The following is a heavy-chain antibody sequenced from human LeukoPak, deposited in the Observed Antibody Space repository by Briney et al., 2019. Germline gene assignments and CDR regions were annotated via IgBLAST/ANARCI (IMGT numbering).Heavy chain of an antibody. V-gene: IGHV3-74*01. Sequence: GGSLRLSCAASGFTFSNYWMHWVRQAPGKGLVWVSCINNDGSSASFADSVKGRFTISRDNARNTVDLQMSSLRAEDTAVYYCARDHCRYSYEGSGECAYWYFDLWGRGTLVTVSS. D-gene: IGHD3-22*01. CDR2: INNDGSSA. CDR3: ARDHCRYSYEGSGECAYWYFDL. J-gene: IGHJ2*01. CDR1: GFTFSNYW.